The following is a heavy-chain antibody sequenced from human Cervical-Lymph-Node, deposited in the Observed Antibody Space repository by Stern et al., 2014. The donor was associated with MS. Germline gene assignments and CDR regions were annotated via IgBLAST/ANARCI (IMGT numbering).Heavy chain of an antibody. J-gene: IGHJ4*02. CDR1: GYSFTIYY. V-gene: IGHV5-51*01. CDR2: IYPYDSDT. Sequence: MQLVQSGAEVKKPGESLKISCKLSGYSFTIYYIARVRQMPGKGLEWMGVIYPYDSDTTYSPSFQGQVTISADKSITTAYLQWSSLRASDTAMYYCARHVQGFDYWGQGTLVTVSS. CDR3: ARHVQGFDY.